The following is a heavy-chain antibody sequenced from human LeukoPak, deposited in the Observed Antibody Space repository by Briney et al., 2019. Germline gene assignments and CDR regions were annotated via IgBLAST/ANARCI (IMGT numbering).Heavy chain of an antibody. V-gene: IGHV4-39*01. Sequence: SETLSLTCTVSGGSISSRSHYWGWIRQPPGRGLEWIGSINYSGTTYYNPSLRSRVTISVDTSKNQFSLKLTSLTATDTAVYYCASQPTTEFGIDYWGQGTLVTVSS. J-gene: IGHJ4*02. CDR2: INYSGTT. CDR3: ASQPTTEFGIDY. CDR1: GGSISSRSHY. D-gene: IGHD4-11*01.